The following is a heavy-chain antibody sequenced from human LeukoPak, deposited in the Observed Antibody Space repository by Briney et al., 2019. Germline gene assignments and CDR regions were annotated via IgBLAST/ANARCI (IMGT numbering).Heavy chain of an antibody. D-gene: IGHD1-7*01. J-gene: IGHJ6*03. CDR2: INDSGTI. V-gene: IGHV4-34*01. CDR3: ARRWNYGRNYYIDV. CDR1: GESFSNYY. Sequence: SETLSLTCAVYGESFSNYYWSWIRQPPGKGLEWIGEINDSGTINYNPSLMSRVTISVDKSKNQFSLKLSSVTAADTAVYYCARRWNYGRNYYIDVWGKGATVSVSS.